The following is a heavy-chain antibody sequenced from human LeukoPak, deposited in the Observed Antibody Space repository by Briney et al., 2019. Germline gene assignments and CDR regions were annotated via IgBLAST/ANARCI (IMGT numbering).Heavy chain of an antibody. V-gene: IGHV1-69*04. CDR2: IIPILGIA. Sequence: ASVKVSCKASGGTFSSYAISWERQAPGQGLEWMGRIIPILGIANYAQKFQGRVTITADKSTSTAYMELSSLRSEDTAVYYCARDPPPFDIVVVPAANDWFDPWGQGTLVTVSS. CDR3: ARDPPPFDIVVVPAANDWFDP. D-gene: IGHD2-2*01. CDR1: GGTFSSYA. J-gene: IGHJ5*02.